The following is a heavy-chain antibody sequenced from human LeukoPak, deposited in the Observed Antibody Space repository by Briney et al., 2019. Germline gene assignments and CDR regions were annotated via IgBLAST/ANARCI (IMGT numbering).Heavy chain of an antibody. D-gene: IGHD5-12*01. CDR3: ARVSVDSGYDYGGPNDC. Sequence: SETLSLTCTVSGGSISSSSYYWGWIRQPPGKGLEWIGSIYYSGSTYYNPSLKSRVTISVDTSKNQFSLKLSSVTAADTAVYYCARVSVDSGYDYGGPNDCWGQGTLVTVSS. J-gene: IGHJ4*02. V-gene: IGHV4-39*07. CDR2: IYYSGST. CDR1: GGSISSSSYY.